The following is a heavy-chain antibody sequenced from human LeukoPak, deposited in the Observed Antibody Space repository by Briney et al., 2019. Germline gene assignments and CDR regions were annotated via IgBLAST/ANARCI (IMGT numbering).Heavy chain of an antibody. CDR1: GGSISSYY. CDR2: IYYSGST. D-gene: IGHD3-3*01. V-gene: IGHV4-59*01. CDR3: ARGITIFGVVINGMDV. Sequence: SETLSLTCTVSGGSISSYYWSWIRQPPGKGLEWIGYIYYSGSTNYNPSLKSRVTISVDTSKNQFSLKLSSVTAADTAVYYCARGITIFGVVINGMDVWGQGTTVTVPS. J-gene: IGHJ6*02.